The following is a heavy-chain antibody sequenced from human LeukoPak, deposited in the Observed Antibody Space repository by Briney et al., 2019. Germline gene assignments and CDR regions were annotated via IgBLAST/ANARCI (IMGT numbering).Heavy chain of an antibody. V-gene: IGHV4-61*01. CDR1: GYSISSGYY. CDR3: ARDTYGSGSYYDRSINWFDP. CDR2: IYYSGST. Sequence: SETLSLTCTVSGYSISSGYYWSWIRPPPGKGLEWIGYIYYSGSTNYNPSLKSRVTISVDTSKNQFSLKLSSVTAADTAVYYCARDTYGSGSYYDRSINWFDPWGQGTLVTVSS. D-gene: IGHD3-10*01. J-gene: IGHJ5*02.